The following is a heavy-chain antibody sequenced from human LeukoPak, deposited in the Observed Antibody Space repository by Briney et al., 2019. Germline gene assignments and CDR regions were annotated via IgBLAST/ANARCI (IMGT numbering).Heavy chain of an antibody. CDR2: TYYRSKWCN. Sequence: SQTLSLTCVVSGDSVSSNSATWNWFRQSPSRGLEWLGRTYYRSKWCNDYAVSVKSRITINPDTSKNQFSLQLNSVTPEDTAVYYCARGSSGWYIDYWGQGTLVTVSS. CDR1: GDSVSSNSAT. D-gene: IGHD6-19*01. J-gene: IGHJ4*02. V-gene: IGHV6-1*01. CDR3: ARGSSGWYIDY.